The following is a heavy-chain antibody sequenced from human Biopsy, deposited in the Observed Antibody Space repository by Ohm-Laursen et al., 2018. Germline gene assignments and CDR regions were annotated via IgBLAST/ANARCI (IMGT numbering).Heavy chain of an antibody. V-gene: IGHV3-21*01. J-gene: IGHJ6*02. D-gene: IGHD6-25*01. CDR3: ARDGAAGYGLDV. CDR2: ISETSSHI. Sequence: SLRLSCTASGFSVSSYDMNWVRQAPGKGLERISYISETSSHIYDADSVRGRFTVARDIAKNSLYLQLNSLRVEDTAVYYCARDGAAGYGLDVWGQGTTVTVSS. CDR1: GFSVSSYD.